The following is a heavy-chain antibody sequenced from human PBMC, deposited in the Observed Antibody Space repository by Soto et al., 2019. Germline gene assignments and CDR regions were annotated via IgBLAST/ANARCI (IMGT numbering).Heavy chain of an antibody. CDR1: GGSINNHY. D-gene: IGHD3-3*01. CDR2: VYYNGIT. V-gene: IGHV4-59*08. J-gene: IGHJ5*02. CDR3: ARGVTVFGLVSRFWFDP. Sequence: PSETLSLTCTVSGGSINNHYWSWIRQPPGKGLEWLGYVYYNGITNYNPSLKSRVVISIDTSRNQFSLRLNSLTAADRAVYFCARGVTVFGLVSRFWFDPWGQGTVVTVSS.